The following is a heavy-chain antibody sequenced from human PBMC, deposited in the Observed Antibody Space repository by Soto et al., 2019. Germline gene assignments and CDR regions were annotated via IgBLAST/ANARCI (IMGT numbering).Heavy chain of an antibody. CDR2: IYYSGST. D-gene: IGHD6-13*01. J-gene: IGHJ5*02. V-gene: IGHV4-59*01. CDR1: GGSISSYY. CDR3: ARDTYSSSLGNWFDP. Sequence: TSETLSLTCTVSGGSISSYYWSWIRQPPGKGLGWIGYIYYSGSTNYNPSLKSRVTISVDTSKNQFSLKLSSVTAADTAVYYCARDTYSSSLGNWFDPWGQGTLVTSPQ.